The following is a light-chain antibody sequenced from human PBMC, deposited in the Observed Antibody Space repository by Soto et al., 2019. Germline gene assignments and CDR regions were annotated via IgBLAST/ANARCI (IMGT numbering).Light chain of an antibody. CDR2: GAS. Sequence: EIVMTQSPATLSVSPGERATLSCRASQSVSSNLAWYQQKPGQAPRLLIYGASTRATGSPARFRGSGSGTEFTLAISSLQSEDFAVYYCQHYNNGPPWTFGQGTKVEIK. CDR1: QSVSSN. CDR3: QHYNNGPPWT. J-gene: IGKJ1*01. V-gene: IGKV3-15*01.